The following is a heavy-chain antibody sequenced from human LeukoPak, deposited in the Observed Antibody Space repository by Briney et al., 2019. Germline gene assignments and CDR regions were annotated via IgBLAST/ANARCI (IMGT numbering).Heavy chain of an antibody. D-gene: IGHD3-9*01. J-gene: IGHJ4*02. CDR2: ISGSGGSA. CDR1: GFTFSSYA. Sequence: GGSLRLSCAASGFTFSSYAMRWVRQAPGKGLEWVSAISGSGGSAYYADSVKGRFTISIDNSKNTLYLQMNSLRVEDTAVYYCAKATTALRYFDWLHYWGQGTLVTVSS. V-gene: IGHV3-23*01. CDR3: AKATTALRYFDWLHY.